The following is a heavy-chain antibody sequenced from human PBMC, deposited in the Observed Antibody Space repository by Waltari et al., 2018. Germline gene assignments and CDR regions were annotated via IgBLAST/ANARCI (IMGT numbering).Heavy chain of an antibody. CDR3: ARHSGYGGLVWDGMDV. Sequence: EVQLVQSGAEVKKPGESLRISCKGSGYSFTSYWISWVRQMPGKCLEWMGRCDPSDSDPSYSPSFQGQVTISADKSISTAYLQWSSLKASDTAMYYCARHSGYGGLVWDGMDVWGQGTTVTVSS. CDR2: CDPSDSDP. V-gene: IGHV5-10-1*03. D-gene: IGHD5-12*01. CDR1: GYSFTSYW. J-gene: IGHJ6*02.